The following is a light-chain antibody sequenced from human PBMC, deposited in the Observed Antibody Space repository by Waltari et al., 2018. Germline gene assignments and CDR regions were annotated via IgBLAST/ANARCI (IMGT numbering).Light chain of an antibody. V-gene: IGKV1-39*01. Sequence: DIQMTQSPSSLSAYVGDRVTITCRASQSISSYLNWYQQKPGKAPKLLIYAASSLQRGVPSRFSGSGSGTDFTLTISSLQPEDFATYYCQQSYSTPWTFGQGTKVEIK. CDR3: QQSYSTPWT. CDR2: AAS. CDR1: QSISSY. J-gene: IGKJ1*01.